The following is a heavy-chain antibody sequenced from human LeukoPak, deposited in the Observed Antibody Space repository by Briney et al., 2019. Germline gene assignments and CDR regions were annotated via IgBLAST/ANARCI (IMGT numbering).Heavy chain of an antibody. CDR1: GFTFSNYA. V-gene: IGHV3-23*01. CDR3: TRTRGCSSTSCYADY. J-gene: IGHJ4*02. CDR2: ISGSGDST. D-gene: IGHD2-2*01. Sequence: PGGSLRLSCEASGFTFSNYAMTWVRQAPGKGLEWVPGISGSGDSTYYADSVKGRFTISRDNSKNTLYLQMNSLRAEDTAVYSCTRTRGCSSTSCYADYWGQGTLVTVSS.